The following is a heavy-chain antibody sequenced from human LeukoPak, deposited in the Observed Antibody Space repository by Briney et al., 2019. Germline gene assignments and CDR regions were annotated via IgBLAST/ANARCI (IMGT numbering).Heavy chain of an antibody. CDR1: GFTFSDYY. CDR3: AKMATVTTRNYFDY. CDR2: ISSSSSYT. J-gene: IGHJ4*02. D-gene: IGHD4-17*01. Sequence: PGGSLRLSCAASGFTFSDYYMSWIRQAPGKGLEWVSYISSSSSYTNYADSVKGRFTISRDNAKNSLYLQMNRLRAEETAVYYCAKMATVTTRNYFDYWGQGTLVTVSS. V-gene: IGHV3-11*06.